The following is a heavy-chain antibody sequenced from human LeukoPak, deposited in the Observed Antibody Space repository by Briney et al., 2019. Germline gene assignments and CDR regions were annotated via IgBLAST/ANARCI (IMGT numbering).Heavy chain of an antibody. CDR1: GGSITSGSYY. CDR3: ARGITGFPY. V-gene: IGHV4-61*09. J-gene: IGHJ4*02. D-gene: IGHD1-20*01. CDR2: IYTSGST. Sequence: SETLSLTCTVSGGSITSGSYYWGWIRQPAGKELECIGHIYTSGSTTYNPSLKSRVTISIDTSKNQFSLKLTSVTAADTAVYYCARGITGFPYWGQGTLVTVSS.